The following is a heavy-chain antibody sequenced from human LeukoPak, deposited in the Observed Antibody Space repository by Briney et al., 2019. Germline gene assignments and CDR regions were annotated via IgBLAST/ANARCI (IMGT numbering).Heavy chain of an antibody. D-gene: IGHD3-22*01. Sequence: ASVKVSCKASGYTFTSYGISWVRQAPGQGLEWMGWISAYNGNTNYAQKLQGRVTMTTDTSTSTAYMELRSLRSDDTAVYYCVRDPYYDSSGYYVHWGQGTLVTVSS. CDR2: ISAYNGNT. CDR1: GYTFTSYG. CDR3: VRDPYYDSSGYYVH. V-gene: IGHV1-18*01. J-gene: IGHJ4*02.